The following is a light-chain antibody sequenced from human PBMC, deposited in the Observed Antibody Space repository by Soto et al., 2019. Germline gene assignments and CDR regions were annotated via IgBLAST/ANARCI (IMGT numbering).Light chain of an antibody. Sequence: QSVLTQPPSVSGAPGQRVTISCTGSSSNIGAGYDVHWYQQLPGTAPKLLIYGNSNRPSGVPDRFSGSKSGTSASLAITGRQAKDAADYYCQSYDSRLSGYVFGTGTKLTVL. J-gene: IGLJ1*01. CDR2: GNS. V-gene: IGLV1-40*01. CDR1: SSNIGAGYD. CDR3: QSYDSRLSGYV.